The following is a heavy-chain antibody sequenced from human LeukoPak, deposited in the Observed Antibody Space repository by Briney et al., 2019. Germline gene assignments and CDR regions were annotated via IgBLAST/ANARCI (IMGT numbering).Heavy chain of an antibody. CDR3: AKQRVVAATHYYYMDV. J-gene: IGHJ6*03. CDR1: GLNVSSKY. CDR2: IYSGGTT. D-gene: IGHD2-15*01. V-gene: IGHV3-53*05. Sequence: AGGSLRLSCAASGLNVSSKYMSWVRQAPGKGLEWVSVIYSGGTTYYADSVKGRFTISRDNSKNTLYLQMNSLRAEDTAVYYCAKQRVVAATHYYYMDVWGKGTTVTISS.